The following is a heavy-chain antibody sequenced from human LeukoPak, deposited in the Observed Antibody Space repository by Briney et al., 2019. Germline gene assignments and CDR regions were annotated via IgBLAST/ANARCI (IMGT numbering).Heavy chain of an antibody. V-gene: IGHV3-48*04. Sequence: GGSLRLSCAASGFPFRIYSMNCDRHAPGKGLLWVLYISSSSSTIYYADSVKGRFTISRDNAKNSLYLQMNSLRAENTAVYYCARAPLGGWYVDYWGQGTLVTVSS. CDR1: GFPFRIYS. CDR3: ARAPLGGWYVDY. CDR2: ISSSSSTI. J-gene: IGHJ4*02. D-gene: IGHD6-19*01.